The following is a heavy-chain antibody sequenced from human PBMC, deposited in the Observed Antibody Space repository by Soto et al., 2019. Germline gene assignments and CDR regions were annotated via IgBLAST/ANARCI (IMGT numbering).Heavy chain of an antibody. J-gene: IGHJ6*02. CDR1: GYTFISHS. CDR2: ISAYNGNT. CDR3: ARGAFCGGAPGCRDMDV. D-gene: IGHD2-21*01. V-gene: IGHV1-18*01. Sequence: GASVKVSCKSSGYTFISHSITWVQQAPGQGLEWMGRISAYNGNTNYAQKLQGRVTMTTDTSTSTAYMELRSLRSDDTAVYYCARGAFCGGAPGCRDMDVWGQGTTVTVSS.